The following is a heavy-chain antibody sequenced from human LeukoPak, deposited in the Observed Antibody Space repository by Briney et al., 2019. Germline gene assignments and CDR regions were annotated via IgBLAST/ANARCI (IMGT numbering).Heavy chain of an antibody. Sequence: ASVKVSCKASGYTFTSYGISWVRQAPGQGLEWMGWISAYNGNTNYAQKLQGRVTMTTDTSTSTAYMELRSLRSEDTAVYYCARARGGYGDRTQNLYYYYYYMDVWGKGTTVTVSS. CDR3: ARARGGYGDRTQNLYYYYYYMDV. CDR1: GYTFTSYG. CDR2: ISAYNGNT. V-gene: IGHV1-18*01. D-gene: IGHD4-17*01. J-gene: IGHJ6*03.